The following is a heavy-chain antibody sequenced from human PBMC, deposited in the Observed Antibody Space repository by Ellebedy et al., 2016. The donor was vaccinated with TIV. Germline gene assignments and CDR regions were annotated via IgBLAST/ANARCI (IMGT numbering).Heavy chain of an antibody. V-gene: IGHV3-9*03. Sequence: SLKISCAASGFTFDDYAMHWVRQVPGRGLEWVSHISWNGNNVAYADSVKGRFTISRDNAKNSLYPQMNSLRADDMALYYCAKDSRGYSYGSLDYWGQGTLVAVSS. CDR3: AKDSRGYSYGSLDY. CDR2: ISWNGNNV. J-gene: IGHJ4*02. D-gene: IGHD5-18*01. CDR1: GFTFDDYA.